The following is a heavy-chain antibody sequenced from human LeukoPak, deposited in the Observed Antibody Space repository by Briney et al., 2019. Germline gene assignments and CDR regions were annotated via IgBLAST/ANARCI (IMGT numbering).Heavy chain of an antibody. V-gene: IGHV3-33*01. D-gene: IGHD5-12*01. CDR2: IWHDGSNK. CDR3: ARVLRVATTRGAFDI. Sequence: GGSLRLSCAASGFTFSSYGMHWVRQAPGKGLEWVAVIWHDGSNKYYADSVEGRFTISRDNSKNTLYLQMNCLRAEDTAVYYCARVLRVATTRGAFDIWGQGTMVTVSS. J-gene: IGHJ3*02. CDR1: GFTFSSYG.